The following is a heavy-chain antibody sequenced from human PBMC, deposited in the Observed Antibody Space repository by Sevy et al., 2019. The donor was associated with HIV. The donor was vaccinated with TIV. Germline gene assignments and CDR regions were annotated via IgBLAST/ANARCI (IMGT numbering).Heavy chain of an antibody. CDR1: GFTFSSYS. V-gene: IGHV3-48*01. CDR2: ISSSSSTI. Sequence: GGSLTLSCAASGFTFSSYSMNWVRQAPGKGLEWVSYISSSSSTIYYADSVKGRFTISRDNAKNSLYLQMNSLRAEDTAVYYCARDDFWSGYYTPHYYYGMDVWGQGTTVTVSS. J-gene: IGHJ6*02. CDR3: ARDDFWSGYYTPHYYYGMDV. D-gene: IGHD3-3*01.